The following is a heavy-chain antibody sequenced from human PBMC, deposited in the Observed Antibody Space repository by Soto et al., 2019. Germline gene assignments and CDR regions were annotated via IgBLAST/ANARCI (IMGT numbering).Heavy chain of an antibody. CDR2: ISASGAYT. D-gene: IGHD6-6*01. CDR1: GFTFSSYA. V-gene: IGHV3-23*01. Sequence: GGSLRLSCAASGFTFSSYAVSWARQTPGKGLEWVSTISASGAYTYYADSVKGRFTISRDNSKNTLYLQMRSLRAGDTATYYGAKEVIATRPYYFDYWGQGTLVTVSS. CDR3: AKEVIATRPYYFDY. J-gene: IGHJ4*02.